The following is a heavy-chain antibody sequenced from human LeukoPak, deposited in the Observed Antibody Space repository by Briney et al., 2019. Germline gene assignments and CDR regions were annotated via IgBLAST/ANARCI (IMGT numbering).Heavy chain of an antibody. Sequence: SETLSLTCTVSGGSISSYYWSWVRQPPGKGLEWIGDIYYSGSTNYNPSLRKGGTILVDTSKNQFSRKQSSVTAADTALYYCARADFRDLYDGGGYYRPADCCGQGTLVTVSS. CDR1: GGSISSYY. J-gene: IGHJ4*02. CDR2: IYYSGST. CDR3: ARADFRDLYDGGGYYRPADC. V-gene: IGHV4-59*08. D-gene: IGHD3-22*01.